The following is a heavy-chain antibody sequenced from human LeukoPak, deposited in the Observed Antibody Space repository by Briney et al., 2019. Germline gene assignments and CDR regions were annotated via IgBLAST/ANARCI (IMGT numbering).Heavy chain of an antibody. CDR1: GFTFDDYA. CDR3: ARYSGYDDEGEYFDY. V-gene: IGHV3-9*01. D-gene: IGHD5-12*01. CDR2: ISWNSGSI. J-gene: IGHJ4*02. Sequence: GGSLRLSCAASGFTFDDYAMHWVRQAPGKGLEWVSSISWNSGSIDYADSVKGRFTISRDSAKNSLYLQMNSLRAEDTAVYYCARYSGYDDEGEYFDYWGQGTLVTVSS.